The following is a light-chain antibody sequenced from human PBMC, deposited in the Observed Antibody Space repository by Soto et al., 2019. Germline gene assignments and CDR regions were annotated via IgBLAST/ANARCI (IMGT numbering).Light chain of an antibody. Sequence: VVLTQSPGTLSLSPGERATLSCRASQSVSNNYFAWYQQKPGQAPRLLIFGSSDRATGTPDRFSGSGSGTDFTLTISRLEPEDFAVYYCQQYGSSPPYTFGQGTKLEIK. V-gene: IGKV3-20*01. CDR1: QSVSNNY. CDR2: GSS. J-gene: IGKJ2*01. CDR3: QQYGSSPPYT.